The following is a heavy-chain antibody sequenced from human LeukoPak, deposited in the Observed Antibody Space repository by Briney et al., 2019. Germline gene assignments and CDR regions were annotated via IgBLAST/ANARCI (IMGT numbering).Heavy chain of an antibody. Sequence: PGGSLRLSCAASGFTFSSYAMSWVRQAPGKGLEWVSAISGSGGSTYYADSVKGRFTISRDNSKNTLYLQMNSLRAEDTAVYYCTTDSVLRYFDWLFIFDYWGQGTLVTVSS. CDR2: ISGSGGST. J-gene: IGHJ4*02. D-gene: IGHD3-9*01. CDR3: TTDSVLRYFDWLFIFDY. V-gene: IGHV3-23*01. CDR1: GFTFSSYA.